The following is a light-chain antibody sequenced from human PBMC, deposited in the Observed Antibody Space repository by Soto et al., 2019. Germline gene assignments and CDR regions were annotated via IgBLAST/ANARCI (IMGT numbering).Light chain of an antibody. CDR3: QQYGGSPRT. Sequence: EIVMTQSPATLSVSPGERATLSCRASQTISSNLAWHQQKPGQAPRLLIYGASARATGVPARFSGSGSGTEFTLTISSLQSEDFAVYYCQQYGGSPRTFGQGTKVEVK. V-gene: IGKV3-15*01. CDR2: GAS. CDR1: QTISSN. J-gene: IGKJ1*01.